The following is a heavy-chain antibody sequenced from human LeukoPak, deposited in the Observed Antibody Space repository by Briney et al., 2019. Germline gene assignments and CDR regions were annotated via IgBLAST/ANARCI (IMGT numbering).Heavy chain of an antibody. V-gene: IGHV4-59*01. CDR2: IYYRGST. CDR1: GGSINNYY. J-gene: IGHJ4*02. Sequence: SETLSLTCTVSGGSINNYYWSWIRQPPGKGLEWFGYIYYRGSTNYNPSPKSRVTFSVDTSKNQFSLKLNSVTAADTAVYYCARGGDYGDLRYFDYWGQGTLVTVSS. D-gene: IGHD4-17*01. CDR3: ARGGDYGDLRYFDY.